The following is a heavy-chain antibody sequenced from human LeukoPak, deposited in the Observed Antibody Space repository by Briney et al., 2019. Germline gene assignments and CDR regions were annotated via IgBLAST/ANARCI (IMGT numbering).Heavy chain of an antibody. D-gene: IGHD4-23*01. CDR1: GGTFSSYA. Sequence: SVKVSCKASGGTFSSYAISWVRRAPGQGLEWMGRIIPILGIANYAQKFQGRVTITADKSTSTAYMELSSLRSEDTAVYYCAREGGNFYYFDYWGQGTLVTVSS. CDR3: AREGGNFYYFDY. J-gene: IGHJ4*02. CDR2: IIPILGIA. V-gene: IGHV1-69*04.